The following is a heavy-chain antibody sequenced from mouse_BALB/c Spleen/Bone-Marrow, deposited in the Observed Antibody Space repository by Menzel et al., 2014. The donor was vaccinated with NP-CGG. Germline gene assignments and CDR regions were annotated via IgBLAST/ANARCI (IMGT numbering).Heavy chain of an antibody. CDR2: ISNKAAGYTT. D-gene: IGHD2-5*01. J-gene: IGHJ1*01. CDR3: ARERNDDSKGDFDG. V-gene: IGHV7-3*02. CDR1: GFTFTDYY. Sequence: EVQLMESGGGLVQPGGSLRLSCATSGFTFTDYYMSWVRQPPGQALEWLGFISNKAAGYTTEYSASVKGRFTISREKSQSIRELQMNSRRTEDRATEDGARERNDDSKGDFDGGGAGTTGTGSS.